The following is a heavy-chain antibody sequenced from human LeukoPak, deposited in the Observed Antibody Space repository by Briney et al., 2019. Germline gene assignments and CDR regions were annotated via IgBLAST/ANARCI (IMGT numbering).Heavy chain of an antibody. Sequence: GASVKVSCKASGYTFTSYAMKWVRQAPGQGLEWMGWINPNSGGTNYAQKFQGRVTMTRDTSISTAYMEPSRLRSDDTAVYYCARERDFWSGYRGYWFDPWGQGTLVTVSS. J-gene: IGHJ5*02. CDR1: GYTFTSYA. D-gene: IGHD3-3*01. CDR3: ARERDFWSGYRGYWFDP. CDR2: INPNSGGT. V-gene: IGHV1-2*02.